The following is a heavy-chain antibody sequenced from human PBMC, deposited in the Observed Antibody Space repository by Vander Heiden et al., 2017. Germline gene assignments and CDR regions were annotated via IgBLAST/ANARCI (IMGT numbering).Heavy chain of an antibody. D-gene: IGHD2-8*01. Sequence: QVQLVQSGAEVKKPGSSVKVSCKASGGTFSTYAISWVRQAPGQGLEWMGGIIPIFGTANYAQKFQGRVTITADESTSTAYMELSSLSSEDTAVYYCARDQREYCTNGVCYLGMDVWGQGTTVTVSS. V-gene: IGHV1-69*01. J-gene: IGHJ6*02. CDR3: ARDQREYCTNGVCYLGMDV. CDR1: GGTFSTYA. CDR2: IIPIFGTA.